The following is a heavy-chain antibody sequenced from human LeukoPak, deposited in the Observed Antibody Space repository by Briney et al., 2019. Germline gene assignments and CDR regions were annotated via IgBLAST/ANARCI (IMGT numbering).Heavy chain of an antibody. Sequence: GGSLRLSCEFSGIIFSTYAMNWVRQAPGKGLEWISYISGSSSGSTSITQYADSVKGRFTISRDDAKNSLYLQMNSLRAEDTAVYYCALNMIGGQIFDFWGQGTLVTVSS. CDR3: ALNMIGGQIFDF. CDR2: ISGSSSGSTSIT. CDR1: GIIFSTYA. J-gene: IGHJ4*02. V-gene: IGHV3-48*04. D-gene: IGHD3-16*01.